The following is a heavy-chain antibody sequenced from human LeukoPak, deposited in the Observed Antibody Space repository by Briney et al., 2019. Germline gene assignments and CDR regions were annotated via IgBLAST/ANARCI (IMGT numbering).Heavy chain of an antibody. D-gene: IGHD3-10*01. CDR2: IYYSGST. CDR1: GGSISSYY. V-gene: IGHV4-59*01. J-gene: IGHJ6*02. CDR3: AREYGSGSYGWYGMDV. Sequence: PSETLSLSCTVSGGSISSYYWSWSRQPPGKGLEWIGYIYYSGSTNYNPSLKSRVTISVDTSKNQFSLKLSSVTAADTAVYYCAREYGSGSYGWYGMDVWGQGTTVTVSS.